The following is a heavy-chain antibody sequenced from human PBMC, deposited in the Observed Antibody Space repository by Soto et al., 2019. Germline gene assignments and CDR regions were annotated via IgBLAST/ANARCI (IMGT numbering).Heavy chain of an antibody. CDR2: IDPSDSYT. Sequence: GESLKISCKGSGYSFTSYWISWVRQMPGKGLEWMGRIDPSDSYTNYSPSFQGHVTISADKSISTAYLQWSSLKASDTAMYYCARTTESSSSHYYYYGMDVWGQGTTVTVSS. D-gene: IGHD6-6*01. CDR3: ARTTESSSSHYYYYGMDV. J-gene: IGHJ6*02. CDR1: GYSFTSYW. V-gene: IGHV5-10-1*01.